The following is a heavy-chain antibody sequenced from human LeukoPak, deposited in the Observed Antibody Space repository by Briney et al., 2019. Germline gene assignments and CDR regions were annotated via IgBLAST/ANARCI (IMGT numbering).Heavy chain of an antibody. J-gene: IGHJ6*02. CDR1: GFTFSSYA. CDR2: ISGSGGST. Sequence: GGSLRLSCAASGFTFSSYAMSWVRQAPGKGLEWVSAISGSGGSTYYADSVKGRFTISRDNSKNTLYLQMNSLRAEDTAVYYCARDLHYYDSSGYSYYYGMDVWGQGTTVTVSS. D-gene: IGHD3-22*01. V-gene: IGHV3-23*01. CDR3: ARDLHYYDSSGYSYYYGMDV.